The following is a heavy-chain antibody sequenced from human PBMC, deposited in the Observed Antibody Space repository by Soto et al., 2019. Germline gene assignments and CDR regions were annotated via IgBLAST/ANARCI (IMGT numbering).Heavy chain of an antibody. Sequence: GASVKVSCKASGYTFTSYDINWVRQATGQGLEWMGWMNPNSGNTGYAQKFQGRVTMTRNTSISTAYMKLSSLRSEDTAVYYCARGRGDYDILTGYYPIYYYYYMDVWGKGTTVTVSS. CDR1: GYTFTSYD. CDR2: MNPNSGNT. D-gene: IGHD3-9*01. CDR3: ARGRGDYDILTGYYPIYYYYYMDV. J-gene: IGHJ6*03. V-gene: IGHV1-8*01.